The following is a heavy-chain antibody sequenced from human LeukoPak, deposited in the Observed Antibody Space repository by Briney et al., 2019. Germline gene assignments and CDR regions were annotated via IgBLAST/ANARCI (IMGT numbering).Heavy chain of an antibody. D-gene: IGHD5-24*01. CDR1: GGSISSSSYY. CDR3: ARQRWLQQSGA. V-gene: IGHV4-39*01. CDR2: NYYSGST. Sequence: SETLSRTCTVSGGSISSSSYYWRWIRQPPGKGLWWIGSNYYSGSTYYNPSLKSRVTISVDTSRNQFSLKLSSVTAADAAVYYCARQRWLQQSGAWGQGTLVTVSS. J-gene: IGHJ5*02.